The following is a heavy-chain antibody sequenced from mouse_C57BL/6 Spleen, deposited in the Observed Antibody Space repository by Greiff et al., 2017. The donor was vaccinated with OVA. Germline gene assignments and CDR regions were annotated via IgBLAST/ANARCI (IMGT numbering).Heavy chain of an antibody. Sequence: EVQVVESGGDLVKPGGSLKLSCAASGFTFSSYGMSWVRQTPDKRLEWVATISSGGSYTYYPDSVKGRSTLSRDNATNTLYLQMSSLKSEDTAMDYCARPPGSSHYFYYWGQGTTLTVSS. CDR3: ARPPGSSHYFYY. CDR1: GFTFSSYG. J-gene: IGHJ2*01. CDR2: ISSGGSYT. V-gene: IGHV5-6*01. D-gene: IGHD1-1*01.